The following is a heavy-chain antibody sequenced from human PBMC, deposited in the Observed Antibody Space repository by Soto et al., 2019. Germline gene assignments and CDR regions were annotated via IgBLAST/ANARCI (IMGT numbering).Heavy chain of an antibody. CDR3: ARVEVGGNYGDYYFDY. D-gene: IGHD4-17*01. CDR2: IIPILGIA. J-gene: IGHJ4*02. Sequence: GAPVTPSSKDSGGTFSSYTSSWVQQAPGQGLEWMGRIIPILGIANYAQKFQGRVTITADKSTSTAYMELSSLRSEDTAVYYCARVEVGGNYGDYYFDYWGQGTLVTVS. V-gene: IGHV1-69*02. CDR1: GGTFSSYT.